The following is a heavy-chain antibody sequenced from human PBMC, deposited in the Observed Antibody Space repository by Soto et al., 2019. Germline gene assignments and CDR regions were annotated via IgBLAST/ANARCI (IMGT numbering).Heavy chain of an antibody. Sequence: SETLSLTCTVSGGSISSGGYYWSWIRQHPGKGLEWIGYIYYSGSTYYNPSLKSRVTISVDTSKNQFSLKLSSVTAADTAVYYCAQDRRYSGYDSSKRLYYDYCMDVWGQGTTVTVSS. CDR1: GGSISSGGYY. CDR3: AQDRRYSGYDSSKRLYYDYCMDV. J-gene: IGHJ6*02. CDR2: IYYSGST. D-gene: IGHD5-12*01. V-gene: IGHV4-31*03.